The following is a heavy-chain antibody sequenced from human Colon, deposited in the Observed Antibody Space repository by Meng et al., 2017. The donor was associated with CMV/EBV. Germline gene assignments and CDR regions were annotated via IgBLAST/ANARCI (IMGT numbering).Heavy chain of an antibody. V-gene: IGHV7-4-1*02. D-gene: IGHD3-10*01. CDR1: GYNFANYA. J-gene: IGHJ4*02. CDR3: ARDYYYGSGLDY. CDR2: INTNTGRP. Sequence: QVQLVQSGAELKKPGASVKVSCEVSGYNFANYAINWVRQAPGQGLEWMGWINTNTGRPTYAQGFTGRFVFSLDPSVNTAYLQISSLKAEDTAVYFCARDYYYGSGLDYWGQGTLVTVSS.